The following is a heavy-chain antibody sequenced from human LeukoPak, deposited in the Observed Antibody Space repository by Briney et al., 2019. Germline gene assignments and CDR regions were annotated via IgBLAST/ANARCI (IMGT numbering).Heavy chain of an antibody. J-gene: IGHJ4*02. CDR3: ARVEGVGASHEDY. Sequence: NPSETLSLTCTVSGDSIRNSRYHWRWFPRPPGKGLGGFGSIYDDGSTYYNPTLKTRITISGDTSKNEFSLRLTSVTAADTAVYYCARVEGVGASHEDYWGQGTLVIVSS. CDR1: GDSIRNSRYH. V-gene: IGHV4-39*07. CDR2: IYDDGST. D-gene: IGHD1-26*01.